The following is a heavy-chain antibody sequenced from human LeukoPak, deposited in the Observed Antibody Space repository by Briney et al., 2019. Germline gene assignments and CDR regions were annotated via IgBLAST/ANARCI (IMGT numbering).Heavy chain of an antibody. CDR2: IRYDGSNK. D-gene: IGHD2-21*02. CDR3: AKEGGMVTDY. V-gene: IGHV3-30*02. CDR1: GFTFSSYG. J-gene: IGHJ4*02. Sequence: PGGSLRLSCAASGFTFSSYGMRWVRQAPGKGLEWVAFIRYDGSNKYYADSVKGRFTISRDNSKNTLYLQMNSLRAEDTAVYYCAKEGGMVTDYWGQGTLVTVSS.